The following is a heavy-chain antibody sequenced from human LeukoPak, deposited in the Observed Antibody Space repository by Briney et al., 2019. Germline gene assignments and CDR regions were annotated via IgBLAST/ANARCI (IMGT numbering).Heavy chain of an antibody. CDR3: DTRPRY. Sequence: GGSLRLSCVGSGLTFSSYDMDWVRQAPGKGLEWISYISNSGNTIYYADSVKGRFTISRDNAKNSLYLQMNSLRAEDTAVYYCDTRPRYWGQGTLVTVSS. V-gene: IGHV3-48*03. CDR1: GLTFSSYD. D-gene: IGHD2-2*01. J-gene: IGHJ4*02. CDR2: ISNSGNTI.